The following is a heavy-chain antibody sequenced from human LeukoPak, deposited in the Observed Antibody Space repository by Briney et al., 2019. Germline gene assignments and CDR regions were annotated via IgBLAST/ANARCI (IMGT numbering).Heavy chain of an antibody. CDR2: INHSGST. D-gene: IGHD3-10*01. CDR1: GGSFSGYY. Sequence: SETLSLTCAVYGGSFSGYYWSWIRQPPGKGLEWIGEINHSGSTNYNPSLKSRVTISVDTSKNQFPLKLSSVTAADTAVYYCAREGMHYGSGRSPRVDYWGQGTLVTVSS. CDR3: AREGMHYGSGRSPRVDY. V-gene: IGHV4-34*01. J-gene: IGHJ4*02.